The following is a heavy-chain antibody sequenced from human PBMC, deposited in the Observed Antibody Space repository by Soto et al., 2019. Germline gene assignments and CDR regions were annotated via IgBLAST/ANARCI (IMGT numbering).Heavy chain of an antibody. Sequence: PGQSQKISCEASAFSLNTYWIAWVRQLPGKGLEWMGAIFPGDSDTRYSPSFQGQVTLSADRSNSIAFLQWNSLRVSDTATYYCARQRLPYRGPGYYDSMDVWGRGTTGTVS. CDR3: ARQRLPYRGPGYYDSMDV. CDR1: AFSLNTYW. V-gene: IGHV5-51*01. D-gene: IGHD3-22*01. J-gene: IGHJ6*02. CDR2: IFPGDSDT.